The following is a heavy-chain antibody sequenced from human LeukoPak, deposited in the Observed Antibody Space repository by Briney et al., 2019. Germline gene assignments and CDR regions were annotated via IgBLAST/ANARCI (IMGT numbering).Heavy chain of an antibody. CDR1: GFTFSSYA. V-gene: IGHV3-23*01. CDR3: AKAIGGPLLYFDY. J-gene: IGHJ4*02. CDR2: ISGSGGST. Sequence: GGSLRLSRAASGFTFSSYAMSWVRQAPGKGLEWVSAISGSGGSTYYADSVKGRFTISRDNSKNTLYLQMNSLRAEDTAVYYCAKAIGGPLLYFDYWGQGTLVTVSS. D-gene: IGHD2-15*01.